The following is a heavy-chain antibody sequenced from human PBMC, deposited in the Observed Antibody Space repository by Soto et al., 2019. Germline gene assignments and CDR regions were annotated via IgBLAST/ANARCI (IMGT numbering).Heavy chain of an antibody. Sequence: QVQLVESGGGLVKPGGSLGLSCAASGFTFSDYYMSWIRQAPGKGLEWVSYISSSSSYTNYADSVKGRFTISRDNAKNSLYLQMNSLRAEDTAVYYCARSPIAAAGTNSSGWKEDWGQGTLVTVSS. CDR1: GFTFSDYY. V-gene: IGHV3-11*05. D-gene: IGHD6-13*01. CDR2: ISSSSSYT. J-gene: IGHJ4*02. CDR3: ARSPIAAAGTNSSGWKED.